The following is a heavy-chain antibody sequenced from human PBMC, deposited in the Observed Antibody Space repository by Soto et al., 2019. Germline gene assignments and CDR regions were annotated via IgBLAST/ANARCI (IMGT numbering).Heavy chain of an antibody. D-gene: IGHD2-15*01. CDR1: GFTFDDYA. CDR3: AKDTSPGCSGGSCYAFDI. V-gene: IGHV3-43*02. CDR2: ISGDGGST. J-gene: IGHJ3*02. Sequence: GGSLRLSCAASGFTFDDYAMHWVRQAPGKGLEWVSLISGDGGSTYYADSVNGRFTISRDNSKNSLYLQMNSLRTEDTAVYYCAKDTSPGCSGGSCYAFDIWGQGTMVTVSS.